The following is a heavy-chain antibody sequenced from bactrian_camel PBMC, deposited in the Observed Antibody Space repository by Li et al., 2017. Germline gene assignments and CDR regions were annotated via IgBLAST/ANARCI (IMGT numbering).Heavy chain of an antibody. J-gene: IGHJ4*01. CDR1: GYSDGC. CDR2: IYTDGGNK. Sequence: HVQLVESGGGSVQAGQSLRLSCVASGYSDGCMGWFRQAPGKEREGIAAIYTDGGNKYYDDSVQGRFTISHDNVDNTLYLQLIDLKTEDTAMYYCAKRQASVKSFEDWGQGTQVTVS. CDR3: AKRQASVKSFED. V-gene: IGHV3S1*01.